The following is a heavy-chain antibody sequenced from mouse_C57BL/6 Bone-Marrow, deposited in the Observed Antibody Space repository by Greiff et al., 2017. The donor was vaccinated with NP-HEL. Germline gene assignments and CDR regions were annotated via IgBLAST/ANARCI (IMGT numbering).Heavy chain of an antibody. CDR3: ARHFDY. CDR2: IDPSASYT. CDR1: GYTFTSYW. V-gene: IGHV1-69*01. Sequence: VQLQQPGAELVMPGASVKLSCKASGYTFTSYWMHWVKQRPGQGLEWIGEIDPSASYTNYNQKFKGKSTLTVDKSSSTAYMQLSSLTSEDSAVYYCARHFDYWGQGTTLTVSS. J-gene: IGHJ2*01.